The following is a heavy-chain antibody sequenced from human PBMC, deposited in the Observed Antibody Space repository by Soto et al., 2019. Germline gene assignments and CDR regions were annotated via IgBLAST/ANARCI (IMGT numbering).Heavy chain of an antibody. D-gene: IGHD2-21*01. CDR1: DGSLSGFY. Sequence: SETLSLTCAVYDGSLSGFYWNWIRQPPGKGLEWIGEIDHRGITNCIPPLKSRVTISVDTSKNQSSLKLNSVTAADTAVYYCARGLVQVCHCGGDYCCTCGFDPWGRGTLVTVSS. J-gene: IGHJ5*02. CDR2: IDHRGIT. V-gene: IGHV4-34*01. CDR3: ARGLVQVCHCGGDYCCTCGFDP.